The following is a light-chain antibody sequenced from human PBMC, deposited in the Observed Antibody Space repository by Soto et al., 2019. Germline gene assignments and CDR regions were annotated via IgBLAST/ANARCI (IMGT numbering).Light chain of an antibody. V-gene: IGLV2-8*01. J-gene: IGLJ1*01. Sequence: QSALTQPPSASGSPGQSVAISCTGTISHVGGYNYVSWYQQHPGKAPKLMIYEVNKRPSGVPDRFSGSKSGNTASLTVSGLQAEDEADYYCSSYAGSSNVFGTGTKLTVL. CDR2: EVN. CDR1: ISHVGGYNY. CDR3: SSYAGSSNV.